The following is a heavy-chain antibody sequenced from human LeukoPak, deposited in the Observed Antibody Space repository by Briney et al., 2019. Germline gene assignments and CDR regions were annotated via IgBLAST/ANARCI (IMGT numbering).Heavy chain of an antibody. CDR1: GYTFTGYY. Sequence: ASVKVSCKASGYTFTGYYMHWVRQAPGQGLEWMGWISPNSGGTNYAQKFQGWVTMTRDTSISTAYMELSRLRSDDTAVYYCARLAAAGRASTHAFDIWGQGTMVTVSS. CDR3: ARLAAAGRASTHAFDI. CDR2: ISPNSGGT. J-gene: IGHJ3*02. D-gene: IGHD6-13*01. V-gene: IGHV1-2*04.